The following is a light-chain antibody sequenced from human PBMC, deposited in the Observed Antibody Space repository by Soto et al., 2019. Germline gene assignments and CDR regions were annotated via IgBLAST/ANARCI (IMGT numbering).Light chain of an antibody. CDR2: DAS. Sequence: EIVLTQSPATLALSPGERATLSCRASENVYSYLAWYRHAPGQPPSLLIYDASTRAAGVPARFSGSGSGTGFTLTISSLEPEDFAVYYCQQRSDWSRTFGQGTKVDIK. J-gene: IGKJ1*01. CDR3: QQRSDWSRT. CDR1: ENVYSY. V-gene: IGKV3-11*01.